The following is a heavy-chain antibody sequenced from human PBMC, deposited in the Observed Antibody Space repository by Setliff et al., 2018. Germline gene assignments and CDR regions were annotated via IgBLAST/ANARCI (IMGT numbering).Heavy chain of an antibody. CDR2: IYYSGSP. CDR3: ARGKIRITMIVVPTGGAFDI. CDR1: GGSISSHY. J-gene: IGHJ3*02. Sequence: SETLSLTCTVSGGSISSHYWSWVRQPPGKGLEWIGYIYYSGSPNYNPSLKSRVTISVDTSKNQFSLKLSSVTAADTAVYYCARGKIRITMIVVPTGGAFDIWGQGTMVTVSS. V-gene: IGHV4-59*11. D-gene: IGHD3-22*01.